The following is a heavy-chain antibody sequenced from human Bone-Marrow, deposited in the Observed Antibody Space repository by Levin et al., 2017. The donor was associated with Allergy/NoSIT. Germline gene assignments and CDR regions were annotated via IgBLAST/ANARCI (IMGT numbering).Heavy chain of an antibody. J-gene: IGHJ4*02. Sequence: PGESLKISCAASGFTVSNNDMSWVRQAPGKGLEWVSVIYRDGLTFYADSVKGRFSISRDISKKMVYLQMNSLRAEDTAVYYCARGGDNIPAIDYWGQGTLVTVSS. CDR1: GFTVSNND. V-gene: IGHV3-53*01. CDR2: IYRDGLT. CDR3: ARGGDNIPAIDY. D-gene: IGHD2-21*01.